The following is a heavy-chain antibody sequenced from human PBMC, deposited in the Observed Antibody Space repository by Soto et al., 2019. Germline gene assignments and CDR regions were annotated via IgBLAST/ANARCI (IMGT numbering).Heavy chain of an antibody. V-gene: IGHV3-66*01. CDR2: IYTGGST. J-gene: IGHJ5*02. D-gene: IGHD6-19*01. CDR3: ARVGYSSGWFRS. CDR1: GFTVSSNY. Sequence: EVQLVESGGGLVQPGGSLRLSCAASGFTVSSNYMSWVRQAPGKGLEWVSVIYTGGSTYYADSVKGRFTISRDNSKNTLYLHMNSLRAEDTAVYYCARVGYSSGWFRSWGQGTLVTVSS.